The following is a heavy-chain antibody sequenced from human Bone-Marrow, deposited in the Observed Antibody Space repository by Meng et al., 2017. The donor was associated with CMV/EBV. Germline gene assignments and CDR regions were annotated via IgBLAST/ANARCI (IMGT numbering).Heavy chain of an antibody. Sequence: GESLKISCAASGFTFSSYAMHWVRQAPGKGLEWVSYISSSGSTIYYADSVKGRFTISRDNAKNSLYLQMNSLRAEDTAVYYCASLDTAMDNDYWGQGTLVTVSS. J-gene: IGHJ4*02. CDR2: ISSSGSTI. V-gene: IGHV3-48*03. CDR3: ASLDTAMDNDY. CDR1: GFTFSSYA. D-gene: IGHD5-18*01.